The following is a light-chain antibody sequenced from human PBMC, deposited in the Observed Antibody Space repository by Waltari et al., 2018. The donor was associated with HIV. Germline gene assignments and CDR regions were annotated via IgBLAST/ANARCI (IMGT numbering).Light chain of an antibody. CDR2: RNN. Sequence: QSVLTQPPSASGTPGQRVTISCSGSRSNIGSNTVSWYQQLPGTAPKLFIYRNNQRPSGVPVGFSVSKSGTAAALAISGLQSEDEADYYCAAWDDSLNGWVFGGGTKLTVV. J-gene: IGLJ3*02. V-gene: IGLV1-44*01. CDR1: RSNIGSNT. CDR3: AAWDDSLNGWV.